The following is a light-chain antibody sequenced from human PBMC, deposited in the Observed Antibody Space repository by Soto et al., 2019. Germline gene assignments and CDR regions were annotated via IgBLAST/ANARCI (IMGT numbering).Light chain of an antibody. CDR1: QSVSGN. CDR3: QQYNNWLPIT. J-gene: IGKJ5*01. Sequence: EIVMTQSPATLSVSPGERATLSCRASQSVSGNLAWYQQKPGQAPRLLIYGASTRATGIPARFSGSASGTEFTLTVSSLQSEDFAVYYCQQYNNWLPITFGQGTRLEIK. CDR2: GAS. V-gene: IGKV3-15*01.